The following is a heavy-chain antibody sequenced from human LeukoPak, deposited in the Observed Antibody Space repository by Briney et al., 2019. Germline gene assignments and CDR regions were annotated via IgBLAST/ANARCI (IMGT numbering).Heavy chain of an antibody. CDR2: INHSGST. J-gene: IGHJ6*03. D-gene: IGHD3-3*01. V-gene: IGHV4-34*01. CDR3: ARVAIFLDMDV. CDR1: GGSFSGYY. Sequence: KPSETLSLTCAVYGGSFSGYYWSWIRQPPGKGLEGIGEINHSGSTHYNPSLKSLVAISVDTYKNQFSLTLSSVTAADTAVYYCARVAIFLDMDVWGKGTTVTVSS.